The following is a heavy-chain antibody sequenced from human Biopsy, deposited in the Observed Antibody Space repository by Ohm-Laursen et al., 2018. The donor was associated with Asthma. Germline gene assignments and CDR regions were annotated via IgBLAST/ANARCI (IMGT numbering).Heavy chain of an antibody. Sequence: SLRLSCAASGFTFRSYGMHWVRQAPGKGLEWVAVISYDGSNKYYADSVKGRFTISRDNSKNTLHLQMNSLRAEDTAVYYCASQSSGPDFWSGYYYFDYWGQGTLVTVSS. CDR1: GFTFRSYG. CDR2: ISYDGSNK. V-gene: IGHV3-30*03. J-gene: IGHJ4*02. D-gene: IGHD3-3*01. CDR3: ASQSSGPDFWSGYYYFDY.